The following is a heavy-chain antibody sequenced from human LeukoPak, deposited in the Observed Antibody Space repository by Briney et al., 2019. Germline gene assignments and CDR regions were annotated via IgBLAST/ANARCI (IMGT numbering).Heavy chain of an antibody. J-gene: IGHJ4*02. CDR2: IYYSGST. V-gene: IGHV4-31*03. Sequence: PSGTLSLTCTVSGGSISSGGYYWSWIRQHPGKGLEWIGYIYYSGSTYYNPSLKSRVTISVDTSKNQFSLKLSSVTAADTAVYYRARGRRYDYVWGSYRNIDYWGQGTLVTVSS. CDR1: GGSISSGGYY. D-gene: IGHD3-16*02. CDR3: ARGRRYDYVWGSYRNIDY.